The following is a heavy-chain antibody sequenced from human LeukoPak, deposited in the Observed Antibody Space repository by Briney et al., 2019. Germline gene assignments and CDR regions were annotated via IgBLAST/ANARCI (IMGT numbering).Heavy chain of an antibody. CDR1: GGSISSHY. CDR2: IYYSGST. CDR3: ARGQRGWFGELSGKNYYHMDV. D-gene: IGHD3-10*01. Sequence: SETLSLTCTVSGGSISSHYWSWIRQPPGKGLEWIGYIYYSGSTNYNPSLQSRVTISIDTSQNQFSLKLTSVTAADTAVYCCARGQRGWFGELSGKNYYHMDVWGKGTTVTVSS. V-gene: IGHV4-59*11. J-gene: IGHJ6*03.